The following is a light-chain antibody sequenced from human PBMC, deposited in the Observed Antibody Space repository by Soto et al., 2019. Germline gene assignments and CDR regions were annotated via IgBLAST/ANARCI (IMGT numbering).Light chain of an antibody. CDR3: LLTYRGPHAV. CDR2: NTD. Sequence: QAVVTREPSLTVSPGGTVTLTSGSSTGAVTSGHYAYWLQQKPGQAPRTLIYNTDSKHYWTPARFSGSLLGGKAALTLSYSQPEDVAYYYCLLTYRGPHAVFGRGTQLTVL. J-gene: IGLJ7*01. CDR1: TGAVTSGHY. V-gene: IGLV7-46*01.